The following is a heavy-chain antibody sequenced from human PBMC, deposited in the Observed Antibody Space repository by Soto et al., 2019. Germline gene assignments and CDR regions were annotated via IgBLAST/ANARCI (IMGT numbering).Heavy chain of an antibody. Sequence: ASVKVSCKASGYTFSGHYIHWVRQAPQQGPEWMGEIGPESGATRYAEKFRGRVTMTMDTSITTVYMELSNLSPDDTAVYYCGRGRSGQIVIFYWGQGTPVTVSS. D-gene: IGHD1-26*01. CDR1: GYTFSGHY. CDR2: IGPESGAT. J-gene: IGHJ4*02. V-gene: IGHV1-2*02. CDR3: GRGRSGQIVIFY.